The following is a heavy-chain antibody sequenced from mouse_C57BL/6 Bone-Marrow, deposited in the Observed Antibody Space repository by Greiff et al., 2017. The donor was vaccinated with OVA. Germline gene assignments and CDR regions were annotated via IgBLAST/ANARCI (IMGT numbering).Heavy chain of an antibody. J-gene: IGHJ4*01. D-gene: IGHD1-1*01. Sequence: ESGGGLVQPGESLKLSCESNEYEFPSHDMSWVRKTPEKRLELVAAINSDGGSTYYPDTMERRFIISRDNTKKTLYLQMSSLRSEDTALYYCARHKYYYGGDYAMDYWGQGTSVTVSS. CDR1: EYEFPSHD. V-gene: IGHV5-2*01. CDR2: INSDGGST. CDR3: ARHKYYYGGDYAMDY.